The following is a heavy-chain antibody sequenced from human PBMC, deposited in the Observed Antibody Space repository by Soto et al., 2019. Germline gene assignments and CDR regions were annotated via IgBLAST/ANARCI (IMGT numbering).Heavy chain of an antibody. CDR1: GYTFSRSG. CDR3: ARMGDVPYYYSGMDV. Sequence: QVQLVQSGAEVKKPGASVKVSCKASGYTFSRSGISWVRQAPGQGLEWMGWINGYNGNTNYTQKMQGRITMTTDTPTSTAYMELRRLRSDDTAVYYCARMGDVPYYYSGMDVWGQGTTVIVSS. D-gene: IGHD3-16*01. CDR2: INGYNGNT. V-gene: IGHV1-18*01. J-gene: IGHJ6*02.